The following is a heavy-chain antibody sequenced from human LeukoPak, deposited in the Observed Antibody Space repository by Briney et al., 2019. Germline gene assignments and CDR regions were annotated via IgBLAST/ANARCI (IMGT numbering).Heavy chain of an antibody. CDR1: GYTFTDYY. J-gene: IGHJ4*02. D-gene: IGHD4-23*01. V-gene: IGHV1-2*02. CDR3: ARPFIETPSLGALDY. CDR2: INPDSGGT. Sequence: SVKVSCKASGYTFTDYYMHWVRQAPGQGLEWMGWINPDSGGTNYAQNFQGRVTMTRDTSISTAYMELSRLRSDDTAVYYCARPFIETPSLGALDYWGQGTLVTVSS.